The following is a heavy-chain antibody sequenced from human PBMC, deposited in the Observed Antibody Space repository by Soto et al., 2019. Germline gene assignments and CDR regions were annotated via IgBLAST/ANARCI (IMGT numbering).Heavy chain of an antibody. V-gene: IGHV2-5*02. J-gene: IGHJ4*02. CDR3: AHRRPYSNSPEYFFDY. Sequence: QITLKESGPTLVKPTQTLTLTCTFSGFSLSTSGVDVGWIRQPPGKALEWLALIYWDDDKRYSPSLKSRLTSTKDTSKNQVVLTMTNMYPLDTATYYCAHRRPYSNSPEYFFDYWGQGTLVTVSS. D-gene: IGHD6-6*01. CDR1: GFSLSTSGVD. CDR2: IYWDDDK.